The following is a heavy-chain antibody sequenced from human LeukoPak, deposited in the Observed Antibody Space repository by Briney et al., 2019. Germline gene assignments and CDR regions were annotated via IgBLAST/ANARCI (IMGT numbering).Heavy chain of an antibody. J-gene: IGHJ4*02. Sequence: TTSETLSLTCTVSGGSISIYYWSWIRQSPARGLEWIGYIYYSGSTNYNPSINSRVTISVDTTKNQFSLKLRSVTAADTAVYYCARSWIRLGYFDYWGQGTLVTVSS. CDR1: GGSISIYY. CDR3: ARSWIRLGYFDY. D-gene: IGHD5-18*01. V-gene: IGHV4-59*08. CDR2: IYYSGST.